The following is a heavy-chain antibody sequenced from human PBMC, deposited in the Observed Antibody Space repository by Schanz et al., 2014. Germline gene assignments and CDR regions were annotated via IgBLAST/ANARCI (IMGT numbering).Heavy chain of an antibody. D-gene: IGHD3-16*01. V-gene: IGHV1-18*04. CDR3: VRVPSRDVSFDL. Sequence: QVQLVQSGAEVKKPGSSVKVSCKASGYTFTGYYMHWVRQAPGQGLERLGWIRPDNGHTTYSQKVRDRVIFTTDTSANTAYMELRSLRSDDTAHYYCVRVPSRDVSFDLWGRGTLVAVSS. CDR1: GYTFTGYY. CDR2: IRPDNGHT. J-gene: IGHJ2*01.